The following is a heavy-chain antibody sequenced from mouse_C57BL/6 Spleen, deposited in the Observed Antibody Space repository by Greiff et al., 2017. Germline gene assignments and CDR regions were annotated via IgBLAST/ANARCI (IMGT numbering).Heavy chain of an antibody. CDR1: GFTFSDYG. V-gene: IGHV5-15*04. J-gene: IGHJ1*03. Sequence: EVKVEESGGGLVQPGGSLKLSCAASGFTFSDYGMAWVRQAPRQGPEWVAFISNLAYSIYYADTLTGRFTISREKAKNTLYLEMSSLRSEDTAMYYCAREKGSPWYFDVWGKGTTVTVSS. CDR3: AREKGSPWYFDV. CDR2: ISNLAYSI.